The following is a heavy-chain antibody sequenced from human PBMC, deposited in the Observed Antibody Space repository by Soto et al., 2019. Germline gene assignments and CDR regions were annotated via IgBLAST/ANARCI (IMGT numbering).Heavy chain of an antibody. Sequence: PGGSLRLSCAASGFIFSDFSMNWVRQAPGKGLEWVASIGSSGGNSFYADSVKGRFIISRDNAKTSLDLQINSLRAEDTAVYYCAREKRHISLGGSFGMDVWGQGTTVTVSS. J-gene: IGHJ6*02. CDR2: IGSSGGNS. CDR1: GFIFSDFS. CDR3: AREKRHISLGGSFGMDV. V-gene: IGHV3-21*01. D-gene: IGHD1-26*01.